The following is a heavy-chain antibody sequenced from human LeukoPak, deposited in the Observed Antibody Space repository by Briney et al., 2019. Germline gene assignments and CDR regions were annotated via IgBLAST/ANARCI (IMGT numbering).Heavy chain of an antibody. CDR3: AQSGGTDV. Sequence: PGGSLRLSCAASGFTFSRFSMHWVRQVPGKGLVWVSRISADGSSTNYADSVKGRFTISRDSSKNMLSLQMSSLRAEDTAVYYCAQSGGTDVWGQGTTVTVSS. J-gene: IGHJ6*02. CDR2: ISADGSST. V-gene: IGHV3-74*01. CDR1: GFTFSRFS.